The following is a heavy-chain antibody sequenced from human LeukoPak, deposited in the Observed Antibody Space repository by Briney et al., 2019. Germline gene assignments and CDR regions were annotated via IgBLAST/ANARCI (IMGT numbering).Heavy chain of an antibody. CDR3: ARDGRPFDI. V-gene: IGHV3-48*02. J-gene: IGHJ3*02. CDR1: GFTFSAYA. CDR2: ISSSSSTL. Sequence: GGSLRLSCEASGFTFSAYAMTWVRQAPGKGLEWVAYISSSSSTLHYADPVKGRFTISRDNAKNSLYLQMNSLRDEDTAVYYCARDGRPFDIWGQGTMVTVSS.